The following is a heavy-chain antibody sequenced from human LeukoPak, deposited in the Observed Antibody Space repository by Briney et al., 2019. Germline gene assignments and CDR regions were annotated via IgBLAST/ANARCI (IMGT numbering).Heavy chain of an antibody. V-gene: IGHV4-34*01. Sequence: PSETLSLTCAVYDGSFSGYYWSWIRQPPGKGLEWIGEINHSGSTNYNPSLKSRVTISVDTSKNQFSLKLSSVTAADTAVYYCARGTPMVRGKYYFDYWGRGTLVTVSS. CDR2: INHSGST. D-gene: IGHD3-10*01. CDR3: ARGTPMVRGKYYFDY. J-gene: IGHJ4*02. CDR1: DGSFSGYY.